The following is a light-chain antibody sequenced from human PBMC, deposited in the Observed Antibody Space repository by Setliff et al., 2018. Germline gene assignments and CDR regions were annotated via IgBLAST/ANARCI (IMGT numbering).Light chain of an antibody. CDR3: SSYTSSSTEV. Sequence: QSALTQPASVSGSPGQSITISCSGTSSDVGSYDFVSWYQQHAGKAPKLIIYDVSNRPPGVSNRFSGSKAGNTASLTISGLQADDEADYYCSSYTSSSTEVFGTGTKVTVL. CDR1: SSDVGSYDF. J-gene: IGLJ1*01. V-gene: IGLV2-14*03. CDR2: DVS.